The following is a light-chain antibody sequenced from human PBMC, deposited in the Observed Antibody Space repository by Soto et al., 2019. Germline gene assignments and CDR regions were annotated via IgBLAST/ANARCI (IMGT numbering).Light chain of an antibody. CDR3: QQRSNWPPVLT. CDR1: QNISNY. V-gene: IGKV3-11*01. CDR2: DAS. Sequence: EIVLRQSPASLSLSPCHRATLSCRPSQNISNYLIWYQQKPGQAPRLLIYDASNRATGIPARFSGSGSGTDFTLTISSLEPEDFAVYYCQQRSNWPPVLTFGGGTKVDIK. J-gene: IGKJ4*01.